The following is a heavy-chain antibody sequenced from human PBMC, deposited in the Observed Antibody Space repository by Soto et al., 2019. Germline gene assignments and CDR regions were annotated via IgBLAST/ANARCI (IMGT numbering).Heavy chain of an antibody. J-gene: IGHJ4*02. D-gene: IGHD4-17*01. CDR2: IYYSGST. CDR1: GGSISSGDYY. CDR3: ARDSRPLDYGDYHPDY. V-gene: IGHV4-30-4*01. Sequence: QVQLQESGPGLVKPSQTLSLTCTVSGGSISSGDYYWSWIRQPPGKGLEWIGYIYYSGSTYYNPSLKSRVTISVDTSKNQFSLKLSSVTAADTAVYYCARDSRPLDYGDYHPDYWGQGTLVTVSS.